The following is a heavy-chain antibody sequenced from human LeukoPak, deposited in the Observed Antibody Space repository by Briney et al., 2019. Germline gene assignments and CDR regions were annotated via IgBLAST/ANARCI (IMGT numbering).Heavy chain of an antibody. Sequence: PSETLSLTCTVSVGSISSYYWSWIRQPPGKGVEWIGYIYYSGSTNYNPSLKSRVTISVDTSKNQFSLKLSSVTAADTAVYYCARRAWNYAFIDYWGQGTLVTVSS. V-gene: IGHV4-59*08. CDR2: IYYSGST. CDR3: ARRAWNYAFIDY. J-gene: IGHJ4*02. D-gene: IGHD1-7*01. CDR1: VGSISSYY.